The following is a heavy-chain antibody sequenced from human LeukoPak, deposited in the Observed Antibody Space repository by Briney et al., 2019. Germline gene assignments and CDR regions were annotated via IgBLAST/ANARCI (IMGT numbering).Heavy chain of an antibody. CDR3: ARVPRYDILTGYYDY. CDR1: GFTFSSYE. D-gene: IGHD3-9*01. J-gene: IGHJ4*02. Sequence: GGSLRLSCAASGFTFSSYEMNWARQAPGKGLEWVSYISSSGSTIYYADSVKGRFTISRDNAKNSLYLQMNSLRAEDTAVYYCARVPRYDILTGYYDYWGQGTLVTVSS. V-gene: IGHV3-48*03. CDR2: ISSSGSTI.